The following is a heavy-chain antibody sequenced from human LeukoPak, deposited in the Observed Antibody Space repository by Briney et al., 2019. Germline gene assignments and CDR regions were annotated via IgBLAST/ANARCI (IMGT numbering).Heavy chain of an antibody. CDR2: IWYDGSNK. CDR3: AKDVGTNWYFDL. V-gene: IGHV3-30*02. CDR1: GFTFSSYG. Sequence: GGSLRLSCAASGFTFSSYGMHWVRQAPGKGLEWVAVIWYDGSNKYYADSVKGRFTISRDNSKNTLYLQMNSLRAEDTAVYYCAKDVGTNWYFDLWGRGTLVTVSS. J-gene: IGHJ2*01. D-gene: IGHD1-26*01.